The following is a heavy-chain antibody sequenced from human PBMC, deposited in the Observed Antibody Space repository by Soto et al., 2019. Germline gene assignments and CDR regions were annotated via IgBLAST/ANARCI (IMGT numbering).Heavy chain of an antibody. J-gene: IGHJ4*02. CDR2: IWYDGSNK. V-gene: IGHV3-33*01. Sequence: QVQLVESGGGVVQPGRSLRLSCAASGFTFSSYGMHWVRQAPGKGLEWVAVIWYDGSNKYYADSVKGRFTISRDNSKNPLYLQMTSLRAEDTAVYYCARDHVAAAGIDYWGQGTLVTVSS. CDR3: ARDHVAAAGIDY. D-gene: IGHD6-13*01. CDR1: GFTFSSYG.